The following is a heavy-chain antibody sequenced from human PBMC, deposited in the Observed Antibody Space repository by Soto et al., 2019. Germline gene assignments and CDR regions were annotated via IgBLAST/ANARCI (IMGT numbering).Heavy chain of an antibody. D-gene: IGHD4-17*01. J-gene: IGHJ5*01. CDR2: ISSNGDST. Sequence: PRLSCSASGFTFSMFSMHWVRQAPGKGLEYVSGISSNGDSTYYADSVKGRFTISRDNSKNTLYLQMSSLRAVDTAVYYCVHPRSTVQIPLTWGPGPLATASS. CDR1: GFTFSMFS. V-gene: IGHV3-64D*06. CDR3: VHPRSTVQIPLT.